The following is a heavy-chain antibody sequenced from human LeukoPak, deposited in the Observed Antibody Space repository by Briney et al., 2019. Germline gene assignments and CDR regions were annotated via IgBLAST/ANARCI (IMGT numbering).Heavy chain of an antibody. D-gene: IGHD5-18*01. CDR2: ISGSGGST. CDR3: AREPGYSYGFDASDI. Sequence: GGSLRLSCAASGFTFSSYAMSWVRQAPGKGLEWVSAISGSGGSTYYADSVKGRFTISRDNAKNSLYLQMNSLRAEDTAVYYCAREPGYSYGFDASDIWGQGTMVTVSS. V-gene: IGHV3-23*01. J-gene: IGHJ3*02. CDR1: GFTFSSYA.